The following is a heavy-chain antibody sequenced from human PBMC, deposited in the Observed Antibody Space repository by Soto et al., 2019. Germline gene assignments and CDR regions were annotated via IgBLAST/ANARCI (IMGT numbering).Heavy chain of an antibody. CDR2: IYSGGST. CDR3: AREFGRWLQFHYYYGMDV. V-gene: IGHV3-53*01. J-gene: IGHJ6*02. Sequence: PGGSLRLSCAASGFTVSSNYMSWVRQAPGKGLEWVSVIYSGGSTYYADSVKGRFTISRDNSKNTLYLQMNSLRAEDTAVYYCAREFGRWLQFHYYYGMDVWGQGTTVTVSS. CDR1: GFTVSSNY. D-gene: IGHD5-12*01.